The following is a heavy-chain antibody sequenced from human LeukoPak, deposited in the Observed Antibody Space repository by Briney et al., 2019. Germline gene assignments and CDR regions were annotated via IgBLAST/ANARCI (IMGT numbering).Heavy chain of an antibody. V-gene: IGHV4-59*08. D-gene: IGHD3-22*01. CDR1: GGSISSYY. Sequence: SETLSLTCTVSGGSISSYYWSWIRQPPGKGLEWIGYIYYSGSTNYNPSLKSRVTISVDTTKNQFSLKLSSVTAADTAVYYCACNYYDSSGYYADAFDIWGQGTMVTASS. CDR3: ACNYYDSSGYYADAFDI. J-gene: IGHJ3*02. CDR2: IYYSGST.